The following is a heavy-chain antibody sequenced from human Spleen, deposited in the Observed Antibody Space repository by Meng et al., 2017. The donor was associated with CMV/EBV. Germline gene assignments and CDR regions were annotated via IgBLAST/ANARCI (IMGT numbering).Heavy chain of an antibody. Sequence: GGSLRLSCVASGISFDVYGMSWVRQVPGKGLEWVSGIDWNGRSTAYADSVKGRFTISRDNAKKSLYLQMNSLGAEDTALYYCTSWDDSGDYWGQGTLVTVSS. D-gene: IGHD3-22*01. CDR2: IDWNGRST. CDR3: TSWDDSGDY. V-gene: IGHV3-20*04. CDR1: GISFDVYG. J-gene: IGHJ4*02.